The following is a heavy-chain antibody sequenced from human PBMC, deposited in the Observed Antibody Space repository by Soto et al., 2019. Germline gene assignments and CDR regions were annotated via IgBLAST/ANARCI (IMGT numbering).Heavy chain of an antibody. CDR1: GGSISRYY. CDR2: MYNTGST. V-gene: IGHV4-59*01. J-gene: IGHJ6*02. D-gene: IGHD2-21*02. Sequence: SETLSLTCTVSGGSISRYYWSWIRQPPGKGLEWIGYMYNTGSTVYNPSFKSRVTISVDTSKNQFSLKLNSVTAADTAVYYCARDLWGYCGTDCDPRDVWGQGTTVTVS. CDR3: ARDLWGYCGTDCDPRDV.